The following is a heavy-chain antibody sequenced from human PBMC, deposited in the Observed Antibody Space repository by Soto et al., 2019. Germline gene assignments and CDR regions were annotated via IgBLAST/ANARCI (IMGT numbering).Heavy chain of an antibody. CDR1: GYSFTKYH. D-gene: IGHD1-1*01. CDR2: INPGSGVT. V-gene: IGHV1-2*02. CDR3: ARVAGHKNARFDT. J-gene: IGHJ4*02. Sequence: ASVKVSCKASGYSFTKYHMHWVRQAPGQGLEWMGWINPGSGVTNQAQKFQGRVTMTRDTSITATYMELNSLTSDDTAVYYCARVAGHKNARFDTWGQGALVTVSA.